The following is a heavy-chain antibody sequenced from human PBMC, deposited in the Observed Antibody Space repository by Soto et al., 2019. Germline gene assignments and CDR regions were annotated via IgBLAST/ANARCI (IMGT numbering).Heavy chain of an antibody. Sequence: SETLCLTCTVSGGSIISDYWSWIRQPPGKGLEWIGYIYYSGSTNYNPSLKSRVTISVDTSKNQFSLKLSSVTAADTAVYYCAGVYSGYDFGFDYWGQGTLVTVS. CDR2: IYYSGST. CDR1: GGSIISDY. J-gene: IGHJ4*02. D-gene: IGHD5-12*01. CDR3: AGVYSGYDFGFDY. V-gene: IGHV4-59*01.